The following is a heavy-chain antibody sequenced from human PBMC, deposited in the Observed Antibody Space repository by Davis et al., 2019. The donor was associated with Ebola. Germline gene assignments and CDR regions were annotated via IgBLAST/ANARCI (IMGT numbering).Heavy chain of an antibody. J-gene: IGHJ4*02. Sequence: GGSLRLSCAASGLTFSSYAMSWVRQAPGKGLEWVSVISGIGVTTNYADSVQGRFTISRDNSKATMYLQMNSLRGEDTAVYFCAKEENGGLFENCGRGTLVIVSS. D-gene: IGHD7-27*01. CDR3: AKEENGGLFEN. CDR2: ISGIGVTT. V-gene: IGHV3-23*01. CDR1: GLTFSSYA.